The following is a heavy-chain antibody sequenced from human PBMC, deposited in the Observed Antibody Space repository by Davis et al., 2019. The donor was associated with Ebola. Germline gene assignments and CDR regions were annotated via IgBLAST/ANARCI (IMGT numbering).Heavy chain of an antibody. D-gene: IGHD5-12*01. Sequence: GGSLRLSCAASGFTFSRYWMSRVRQAPGKGLEWVANIKQDGSEKYYVDSVKGRFTISRDNAKNSLYLQMNSLRAEDTAVYYCAKDIVATIFRGFDPWGQGTLVTVSS. CDR3: AKDIVATIFRGFDP. CDR1: GFTFSRYW. CDR2: IKQDGSEK. V-gene: IGHV3-7*03. J-gene: IGHJ5*02.